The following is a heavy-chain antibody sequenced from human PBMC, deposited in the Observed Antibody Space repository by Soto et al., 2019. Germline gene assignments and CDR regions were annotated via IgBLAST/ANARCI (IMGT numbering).Heavy chain of an antibody. Sequence: PGVSLRLSCAASGFIFTNYAMNWVRQSPGKGLEWVSVIGGRGNSAYYADSVQGRFTISRDNSKNTLSLQMSSLTADDTAIYYCVREGRGSFDFWGRGPMVTVSS. CDR2: IGGRGNSA. V-gene: IGHV3-23*01. CDR1: GFIFTNYA. D-gene: IGHD5-12*01. CDR3: VREGRGSFDF. J-gene: IGHJ3*01.